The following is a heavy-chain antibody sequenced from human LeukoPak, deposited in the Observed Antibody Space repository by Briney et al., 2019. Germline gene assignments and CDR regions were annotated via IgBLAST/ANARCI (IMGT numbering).Heavy chain of an antibody. CDR1: GFTFSSYS. Sequence: GGSLRLSCAASGFTFSSYSMNWVRQAPGKGLEWVAVIWYDGSNKYYADSVKGRFTISRDNSKNTLYLQMNSLRAEDTAVYYCARDLRGCLLPWGQGTLVTVSS. CDR3: ARDLRGCLLP. CDR2: IWYDGSNK. J-gene: IGHJ4*02. D-gene: IGHD6-25*01. V-gene: IGHV3-33*08.